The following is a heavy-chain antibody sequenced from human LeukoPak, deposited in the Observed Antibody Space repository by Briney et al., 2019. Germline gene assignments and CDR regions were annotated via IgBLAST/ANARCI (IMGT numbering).Heavy chain of an antibody. J-gene: IGHJ6*02. CDR3: ARVDYDFWSGYPEKVNGMDV. CDR1: GGSISSGGYY. V-gene: IGHV4-31*03. D-gene: IGHD3-3*01. Sequence: SETLSLTCTVSGGSISSGGYYWSWIRQHPGKGLEWIGYIFFSGITYYNPSFKSRVTISLTTSKNQFSLKMTSVTAADTAVYYCARVDYDFWSGYPEKVNGMDVWGQGTTVTVSS. CDR2: IFFSGIT.